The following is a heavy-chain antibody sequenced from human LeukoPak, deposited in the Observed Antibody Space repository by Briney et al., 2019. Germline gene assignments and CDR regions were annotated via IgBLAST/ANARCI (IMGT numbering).Heavy chain of an antibody. CDR2: IWYDGSNK. D-gene: IGHD3-10*01. CDR1: GFTFSSYG. CDR3: AKDSESSSGSYYGLFDY. Sequence: PGGSLRLSCAASGFTFSSYGMHWVRQAPGKGLEWVAVIWYDGSNKYYADSVKGRFTISRDNSKNTLYLQMNSLRAEDAAVYYCAKDSESSSGSYYGLFDYWGQGTLVTVSS. V-gene: IGHV3-33*06. J-gene: IGHJ4*02.